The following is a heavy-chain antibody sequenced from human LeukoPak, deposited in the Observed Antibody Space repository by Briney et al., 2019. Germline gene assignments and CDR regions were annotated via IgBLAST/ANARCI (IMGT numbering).Heavy chain of an antibody. CDR2: IYYLGST. D-gene: IGHD3-22*01. Sequence: SETLSLTCSVSGDSIGGHYCSWIRQSPEKGLEWIGYIYYLGSTKYNPSLKSRVTISVDTSKNQFSLKLSSVTAADTAVYYCARADSSPTYDAFDIWGQGTMVTVSS. CDR3: ARADSSPTYDAFDI. V-gene: IGHV4-59*11. CDR1: GDSIGGHY. J-gene: IGHJ3*02.